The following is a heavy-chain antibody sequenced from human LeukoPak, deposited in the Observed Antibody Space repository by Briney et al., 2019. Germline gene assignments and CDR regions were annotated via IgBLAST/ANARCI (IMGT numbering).Heavy chain of an antibody. CDR1: GFTFSSYW. CDR3: ARDARGYSGSFDY. CDR2: IKQDGSEK. V-gene: IGHV3-7*01. D-gene: IGHD5-12*01. J-gene: IGHJ4*02. Sequence: PGGSLRLSCAASGFTFSSYWMSWVRQAPVKGLEWVANIKQDGSEKDYVDSVKGRFTISRDNAKNSLYLQMNSLRAEDTAVYYCARDARGYSGSFDYWGQGTLVTVSS.